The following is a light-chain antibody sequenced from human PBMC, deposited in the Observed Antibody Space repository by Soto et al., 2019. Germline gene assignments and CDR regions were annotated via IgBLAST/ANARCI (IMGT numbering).Light chain of an antibody. CDR2: GAS. CDR3: QQYGDLPWT. Sequence: ALTQSPGTLSSSPGERATLSCMASQAVSSNYLAWYQQKPGQAPRLLISGASGRATGVPDRFSGSGSGTEFTLTIDRLESEDFAVYFCQQYGDLPWTFGQGTKVDIK. V-gene: IGKV3-20*01. CDR1: QAVSSNY. J-gene: IGKJ1*01.